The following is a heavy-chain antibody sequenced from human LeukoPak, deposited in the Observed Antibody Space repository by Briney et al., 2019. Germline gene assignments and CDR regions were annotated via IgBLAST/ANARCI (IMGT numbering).Heavy chain of an antibody. J-gene: IGHJ4*02. D-gene: IGHD3-10*01. V-gene: IGHV3-23*01. CDR3: AKDLNRFDYGSGGFDY. CDR2: ISGSGCNT. CDR1: GFTLSSYA. Sequence: PGGSLRLSCAASGFTLSSYAMSWVRQAPGKGLEWVSTISGSGCNTYYADSVKGRFTISRDNSKNTLYLQMSSLRAEDTAVYYCAKDLNRFDYGSGGFDYWGQGTLVTVSS.